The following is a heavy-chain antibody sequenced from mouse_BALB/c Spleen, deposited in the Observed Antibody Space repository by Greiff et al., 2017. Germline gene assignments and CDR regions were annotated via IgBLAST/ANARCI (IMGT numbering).Heavy chain of an antibody. J-gene: IGHJ4*01. CDR3: ARSGDYGYAMDY. V-gene: IGHV5-17*02. CDR1: GFTFSSFG. D-gene: IGHD1-1*01. Sequence: EVKLVESGGGLAQPGGSRKLSCAASGFTFSSFGMHWVRQAPEKGLEWVAYISSGSSTNYYADTVKGRFTISRDNTKNTPFLKMTSLRSEDTAMYYCARSGDYGYAMDYWGQGTSVTVSA. CDR2: ISSGSSTN.